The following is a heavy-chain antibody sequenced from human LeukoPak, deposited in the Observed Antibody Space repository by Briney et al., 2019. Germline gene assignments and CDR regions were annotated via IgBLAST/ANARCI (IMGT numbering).Heavy chain of an antibody. Sequence: SQTLSLTCAVSGGSISSGGYSWSWIRQPPGKGLEWIGYIYHSGSTYYNPSLKSRVTISVDTSKNQFSLKLSSVTTADTAVYYCARGPPYEQLWFDYWGQGTLVTVSS. CDR2: IYHSGST. V-gene: IGHV4-30-2*01. D-gene: IGHD5-18*01. CDR3: ARGPPYEQLWFDY. J-gene: IGHJ4*02. CDR1: GGSISSGGYS.